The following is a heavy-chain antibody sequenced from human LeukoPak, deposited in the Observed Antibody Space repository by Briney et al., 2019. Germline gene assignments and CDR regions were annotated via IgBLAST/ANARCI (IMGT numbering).Heavy chain of an antibody. D-gene: IGHD6-6*01. CDR3: ARRLRITARAIDF. Sequence: PGGSLRLSCAASGFTFSNYGMSWVRQAPGKGLEWVSGISDTGGTTHYADSVKGRFTISRDNSKNTLSLQMKSLRAEDTAVYYCARRLRITARAIDFWGQGTWVTVSP. V-gene: IGHV3-23*01. CDR1: GFTFSNYG. CDR2: ISDTGGTT. J-gene: IGHJ4*02.